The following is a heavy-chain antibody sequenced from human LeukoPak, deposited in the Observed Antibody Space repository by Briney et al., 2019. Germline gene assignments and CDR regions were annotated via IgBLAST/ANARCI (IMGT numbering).Heavy chain of an antibody. CDR1: GFTFNNYW. Sequence: GGSLRLSCAASGFTFNNYWMSWVRQAPGKGLECVANIKQDGSEKFYVDSVKGRFTISRDNAKNSLYLQMNSLGAEDTAVYYCARPSRGSTPDYWGQGTLVTVSS. V-gene: IGHV3-7*04. CDR2: IKQDGSEK. J-gene: IGHJ4*02. D-gene: IGHD1-26*01. CDR3: ARPSRGSTPDY.